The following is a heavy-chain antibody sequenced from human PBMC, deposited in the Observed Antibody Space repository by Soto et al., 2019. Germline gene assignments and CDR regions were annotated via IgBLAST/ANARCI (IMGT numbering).Heavy chain of an antibody. D-gene: IGHD2-8*01. CDR1: GGSITPYH. Sequence: SETLSLTCLVSGGSITPYHWSWIRQFPGKGLEWIAYTPYTGNTNYNPSLQSRVTISMDTSKNQLSLKLTSMTAADTAVYYCARDTHAGFTHYLDPWGHGTLVTVSS. CDR3: ARDTHAGFTHYLDP. CDR2: TPYTGNT. J-gene: IGHJ4*03. V-gene: IGHV4-59*01.